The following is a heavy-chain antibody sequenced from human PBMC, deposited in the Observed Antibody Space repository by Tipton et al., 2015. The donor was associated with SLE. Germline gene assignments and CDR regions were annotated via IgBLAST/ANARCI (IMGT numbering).Heavy chain of an antibody. V-gene: IGHV4-39*07. D-gene: IGHD5-12*01. CDR1: GGSISSSSYY. Sequence: TLSLTCTVSGGSISSSSYYRGWIRQPPGKGLEWIGSIYYSGSTYYNPSLKSRVTISVDTSKNQFSLKLSSVTAADTAVYYCARWLWAYYFDYWGQGTLVTVSS. J-gene: IGHJ4*02. CDR2: IYYSGST. CDR3: ARWLWAYYFDY.